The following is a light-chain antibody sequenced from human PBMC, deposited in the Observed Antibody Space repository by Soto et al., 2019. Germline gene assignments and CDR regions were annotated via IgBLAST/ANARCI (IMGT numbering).Light chain of an antibody. Sequence: EIGLTQSPGTLSLSPGERATLSCRASQSTFSTYLAWFQKKPGQSPRLLVYGASSRATGIPDRFSGSWSGTEDTRTNSGLEPEDFAVYYCQQYGNSPWTLGQGTRVEMK. CDR3: QQYGNSPWT. J-gene: IGKJ1*01. CDR1: QSTFSTY. V-gene: IGKV3-20*01. CDR2: GAS.